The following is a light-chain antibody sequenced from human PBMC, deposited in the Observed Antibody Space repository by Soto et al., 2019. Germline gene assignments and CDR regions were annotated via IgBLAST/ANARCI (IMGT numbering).Light chain of an antibody. CDR2: DAS. CDR3: QQYENYWT. V-gene: IGKV1-5*01. J-gene: IGKJ1*01. Sequence: DIQMTQSPSKLSATAGDTVTLTCRASQSISSWLAWYQHKPGKDPKLLIYDASNLDSGVPSRFSGSGSGTEFSLTISNLQPEDCATYYCQQYENYWTVGQGTKVDIK. CDR1: QSISSW.